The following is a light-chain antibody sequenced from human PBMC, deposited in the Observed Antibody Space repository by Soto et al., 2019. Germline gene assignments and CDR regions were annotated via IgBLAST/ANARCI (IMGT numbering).Light chain of an antibody. CDR2: QVS. CDR3: SSYTSSNTFYV. CDR1: SSDVGGYYY. V-gene: IGLV2-14*01. Sequence: QSALTQPASVSGSPGQSITISCTGTSSDVGGYYYVSWYQHHPGKAPKLMIYQVSNRHSGVSNRFSGSKSGNTASLTISGLQAEDEADYYCSSYTSSNTFYVFGTGTKLTVL. J-gene: IGLJ1*01.